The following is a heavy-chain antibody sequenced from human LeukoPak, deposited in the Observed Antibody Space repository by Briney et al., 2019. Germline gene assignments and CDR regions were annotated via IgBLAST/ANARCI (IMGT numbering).Heavy chain of an antibody. CDR2: ISGSGGST. Sequence: PGGSLRLSRAASGFTLRSYAMSWVRQAPEKGLEWVSAISGSGGSTDYADSVKGRFTISRDNSKNTLYLQMNSLRAEDTAVYYCANHFSWYEVNGWFDPWGQGTLVTVSS. V-gene: IGHV3-23*01. CDR3: ANHFSWYEVNGWFDP. D-gene: IGHD6-13*01. CDR1: GFTLRSYA. J-gene: IGHJ5*02.